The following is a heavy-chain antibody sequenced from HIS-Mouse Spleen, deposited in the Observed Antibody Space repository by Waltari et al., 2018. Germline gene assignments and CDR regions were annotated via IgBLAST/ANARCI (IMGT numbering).Heavy chain of an antibody. V-gene: IGHV3-7*01. CDR3: ARDVRYGDFPDY. J-gene: IGHJ4*02. CDR2: IKQDGSEK. CDR1: GFTFSSYW. D-gene: IGHD4-17*01. Sequence: EVQLVESGGGLVQPGGSLRLSCAASGFTFSSYWMSWVRQAPGKGLDGVANIKQDGSEKYYVDSVKGRFTISRDNAKNSLYLQMNSLRAEDTAVYYCARDVRYGDFPDYWGQGTLVTVSS.